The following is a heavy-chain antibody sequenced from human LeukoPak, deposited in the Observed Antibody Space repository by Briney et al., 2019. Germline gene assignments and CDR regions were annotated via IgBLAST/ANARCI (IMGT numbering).Heavy chain of an antibody. CDR1: GYSFTSYW. CDR3: AIGYSSVSYGMDV. J-gene: IGHJ6*02. D-gene: IGHD6-19*01. CDR2: IYPGDSDT. V-gene: IGHV5-51*01. Sequence: GESLKISCKGSGYSFTSYWIGWVRQMPGKGLEWMGIIYPGDSDTRYSPSFQGQVTISADKSISTAYLQWSSLTASDTAMYYCAIGYSSVSYGMDVWGQGTTITVSS.